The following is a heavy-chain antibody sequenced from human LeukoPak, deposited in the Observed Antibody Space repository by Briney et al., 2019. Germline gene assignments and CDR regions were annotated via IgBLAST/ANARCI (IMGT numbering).Heavy chain of an antibody. J-gene: IGHJ6*03. CDR2: INWNGGRT. CDR1: GFTFSSYA. Sequence: GGSLRLSCAASGFTFSSYAMSWVRQAPGKGVEWVSGINWNGGRTGYADSVKGRFTISRDNAKNSLYLQMNSLRAEDTALYYCARDRGTFGGVIAPYMDVWGKGTTVTVSS. CDR3: ARDRGTFGGVIAPYMDV. D-gene: IGHD3-16*02. V-gene: IGHV3-20*04.